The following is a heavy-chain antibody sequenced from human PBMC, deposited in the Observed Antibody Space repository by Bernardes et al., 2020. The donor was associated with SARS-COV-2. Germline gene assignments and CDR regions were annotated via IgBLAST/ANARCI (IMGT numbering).Heavy chain of an antibody. CDR2: IHSDGTT. Sequence: GGSLRLSCAASGFIVGNNFMNWVRQAPGKGLEWVSVIHSDGTTYYADPVKGRFTISRDNSKNTAYLQWSSLKASDTAIYYCVRRRYGDFGVDVWGQGTTVTVSS. V-gene: IGHV3-66*01. CDR1: GFIVGNNF. J-gene: IGHJ6*02. CDR3: VRRRYGDFGVDV. D-gene: IGHD4-17*01.